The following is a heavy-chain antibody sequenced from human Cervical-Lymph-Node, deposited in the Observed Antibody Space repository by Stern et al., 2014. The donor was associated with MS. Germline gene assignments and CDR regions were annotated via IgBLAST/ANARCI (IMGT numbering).Heavy chain of an antibody. CDR2: MNPNSGNT. D-gene: IGHD3-10*01. Sequence: VQLVESGAEVKKPGASVKVSCKASGYTFTSYDINWVRQATGQGLEWMGWMNPNSGNTGYAQKLQGRVTMTRNTSISTAYMELSSLRSEDTAVYYCARDCKLRRFGSRGWFDPWGQGTLVTVSS. CDR3: ARDCKLRRFGSRGWFDP. V-gene: IGHV1-8*01. CDR1: GYTFTSYD. J-gene: IGHJ5*02.